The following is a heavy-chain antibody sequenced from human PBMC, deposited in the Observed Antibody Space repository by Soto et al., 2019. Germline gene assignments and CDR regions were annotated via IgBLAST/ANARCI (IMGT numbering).Heavy chain of an antibody. D-gene: IGHD3-10*01. J-gene: IGHJ6*02. Sequence: SETLSLTCAVYGGSFSGYYWSWVRQPPGKGLEWIGETNHSGSTNYNPSLKSRVTISVDTSKNQFSLKLSSVTAADTAVYYCARGRLSMCRGALRYYYYGMDVWGQGTTVTVSS. V-gene: IGHV4-34*01. CDR1: GGSFSGYY. CDR2: TNHSGST. CDR3: ARGRLSMCRGALRYYYYGMDV.